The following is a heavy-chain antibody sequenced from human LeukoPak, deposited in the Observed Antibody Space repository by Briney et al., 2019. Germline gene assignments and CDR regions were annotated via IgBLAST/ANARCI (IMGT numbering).Heavy chain of an antibody. Sequence: GESLKISCAASGFTFSNAWMSWVRQAPGKGLEWVGRIKSNTDGGTTDYAAPVKGRFTISRDDSKNTLYLQMNSLKTEDTAVYYCTTDFDYDILTGYYWVDYWGQGTLVTVSS. J-gene: IGHJ4*02. V-gene: IGHV3-15*01. CDR3: TTDFDYDILTGYYWVDY. CDR1: GFTFSNAW. CDR2: IKSNTDGGTT. D-gene: IGHD3-9*01.